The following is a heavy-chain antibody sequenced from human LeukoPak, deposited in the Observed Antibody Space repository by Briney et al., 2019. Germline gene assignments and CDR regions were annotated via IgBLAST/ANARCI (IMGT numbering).Heavy chain of an antibody. CDR1: DYNFPSYS. CDR2: ISAYNDNT. D-gene: IGHD2/OR15-2a*01. CDR3: ARAGLTNIYDY. J-gene: IGHJ4*02. Sequence: ASVKVSCKTADYNFPSYSFGWVRQAPGQGLEWMGWISAYNDNTQLAQKFQDRVTMTRDTSATAAYMELRSLRSEDTAVYYCARAGLTNIYDYWGQGTLVTVSS. V-gene: IGHV1-18*01.